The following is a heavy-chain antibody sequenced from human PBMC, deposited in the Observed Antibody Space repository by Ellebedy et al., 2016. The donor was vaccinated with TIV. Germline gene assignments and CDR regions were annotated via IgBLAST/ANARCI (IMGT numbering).Heavy chain of an antibody. CDR1: GVPFSKYN. J-gene: IGHJ4*02. Sequence: PGGSLRLSCAASGVPFSKYNMHGVRQATGKGLECISYISTSSTTMYYADSVKGRVTISRDNAENSLYQQMNSLGDEDSAVYYCASRPPPDWGPLDYWGQGTLVTVSS. CDR3: ASRPPPDWGPLDY. D-gene: IGHD7-27*01. V-gene: IGHV3-48*02. CDR2: ISTSSTTM.